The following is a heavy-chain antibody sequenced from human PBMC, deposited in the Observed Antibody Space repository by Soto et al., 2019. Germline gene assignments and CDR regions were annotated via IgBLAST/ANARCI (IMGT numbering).Heavy chain of an antibody. CDR3: ASYRWDV. J-gene: IGHJ6*02. Sequence: EVQLVESGGGLVQPGGSLRLSCAASEFTFSDYSMNWVRQAPGKGLEWVSFISSSSTTIYYADSVKGRFTISRDNAKNSLYLQMNSLRDEDTAVYYCASYRWDVWGQGTTVTVAS. CDR1: EFTFSDYS. V-gene: IGHV3-48*02. CDR2: ISSSSTTI.